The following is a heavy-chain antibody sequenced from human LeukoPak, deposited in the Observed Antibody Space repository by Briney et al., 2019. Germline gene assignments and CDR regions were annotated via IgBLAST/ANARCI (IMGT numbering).Heavy chain of an antibody. CDR1: GYTFTSYG. J-gene: IGHJ4*02. V-gene: IGHV1-18*01. CDR3: AREGASDSNSSKHRDFDY. D-gene: IGHD6-6*01. Sequence: ASVKVSCKASGYTFTSYGISWVRQAPGQGLEWMGWISAYNGNTNYAQKLQGRVTMTTDTSTSTAYMELRSLRSDDTAVYYCAREGASDSNSSKHRDFDYWGQGTLVTVSS. CDR2: ISAYNGNT.